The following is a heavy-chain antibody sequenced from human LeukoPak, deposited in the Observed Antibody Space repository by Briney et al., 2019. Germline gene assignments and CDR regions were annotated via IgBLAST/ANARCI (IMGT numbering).Heavy chain of an antibody. J-gene: IGHJ5*02. CDR1: GFTFSSYS. D-gene: IGHD6-13*01. V-gene: IGHV3-21*01. CDR2: ISSSSSYI. Sequence: GGSLRLSCAASGFTFSSYSMNWVRQAPGKGLEWVSSISSSSSYIYYADSVKGRFIISRDNAKNSLYLQMNSLRAEDTAVYYCARGKGSSSWYRWFDPWGQGTLVTVSS. CDR3: ARGKGSSSWYRWFDP.